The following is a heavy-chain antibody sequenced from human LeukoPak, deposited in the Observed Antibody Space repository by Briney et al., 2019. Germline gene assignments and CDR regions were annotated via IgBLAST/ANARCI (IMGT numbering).Heavy chain of an antibody. CDR2: INHSGST. V-gene: IGHV4-34*01. D-gene: IGHD2-15*01. J-gene: IGHJ4*02. Sequence: PSETLSLTCAVYGGSFSGYYWSWIRQPPGKGLEWIGEINHSGSTNYNPSLKSRVTISVDTSKNQFSLELSSVTAADTAVYYCARTYCSGGSCHFDYWGQGTLVTVSS. CDR1: GGSFSGYY. CDR3: ARTYCSGGSCHFDY.